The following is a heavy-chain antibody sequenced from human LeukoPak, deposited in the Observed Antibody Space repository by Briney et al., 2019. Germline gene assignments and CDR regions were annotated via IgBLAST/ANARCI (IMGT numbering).Heavy chain of an antibody. D-gene: IGHD3-10*01. CDR1: GYSFTDYW. Sequence: GESLKISCKGSGYSFTDYWIGWVRQMPGKGLQWMAIIYPDDSDIRYSPSFQGQVTISADKSIITAYLQWSSLKAPDTAMYYCARHGRGSRSPNAFDFWGQGTMVTVSS. CDR3: ARHGRGSRSPNAFDF. CDR2: IYPDDSDI. V-gene: IGHV5-51*01. J-gene: IGHJ3*01.